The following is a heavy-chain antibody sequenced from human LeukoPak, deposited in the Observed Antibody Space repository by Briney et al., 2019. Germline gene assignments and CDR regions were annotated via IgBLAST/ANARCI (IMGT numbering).Heavy chain of an antibody. D-gene: IGHD1-26*01. Sequence: GGSLRLSCAASEFTFSSYAMNWVRQAPGKGLEWVSAISGSGASTYYADSVKGRFTISRDNSKNTLYLQMNSLRAEDTAVYYCAREGYSGSYYGYWGQGTLVTVSS. CDR2: ISGSGAST. J-gene: IGHJ4*02. V-gene: IGHV3-23*01. CDR1: EFTFSSYA. CDR3: AREGYSGSYYGY.